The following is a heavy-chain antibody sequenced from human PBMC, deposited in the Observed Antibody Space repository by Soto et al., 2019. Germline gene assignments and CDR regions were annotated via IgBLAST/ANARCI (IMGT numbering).Heavy chain of an antibody. D-gene: IGHD3-16*02. V-gene: IGHV4-34*01. CDR3: ARGKLSDYVWGSYRYHFDY. CDR1: GGSFSGYY. CDR2: INHSGST. J-gene: IGHJ4*02. Sequence: SETLSLTCAVYGGSFSGYYWSWIHQPPGKGLEWIGEINHSGSTNYNPSLKSRVTISVDTSKNQFSLKLSSVTAADTAVYYCARGKLSDYVWGSYRYHFDYWGQGTVVT.